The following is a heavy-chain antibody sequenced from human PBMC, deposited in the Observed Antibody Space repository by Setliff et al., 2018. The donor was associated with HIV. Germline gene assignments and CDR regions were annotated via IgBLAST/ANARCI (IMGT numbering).Heavy chain of an antibody. CDR1: GDSISRRTYY. D-gene: IGHD2-8*02. V-gene: IGHV4-39*01. J-gene: IGHJ4*03. CDR3: ARHRAAYWYYDY. CDR2: MYYDGNT. Sequence: SETLSLTCTVSGDSISRRTYYWDWIRQPPGKGLEWIGSMYYDGNTFYNTSLKSRLTISVDTSKNQLSLKLSSVTAADTAVYYCARHRAAYWYYDYWGQGT.